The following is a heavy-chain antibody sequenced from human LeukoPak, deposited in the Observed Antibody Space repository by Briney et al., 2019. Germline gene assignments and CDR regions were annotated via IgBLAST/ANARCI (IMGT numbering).Heavy chain of an antibody. J-gene: IGHJ6*02. D-gene: IGHD2-15*01. CDR1: GFTFSSYA. Sequence: GGSLGLSCAASGFTFSSYAMTWVRQAPGKGLEWVSGISWNSGSIGYADSVKGRFTISRDNAKNSLYLQMNSLRAEDTAVYYCAREGCSGGSCYLDYYYGTDVWGQGTTVTVSS. V-gene: IGHV3-48*01. CDR2: ISWNSGSI. CDR3: AREGCSGGSCYLDYYYGTDV.